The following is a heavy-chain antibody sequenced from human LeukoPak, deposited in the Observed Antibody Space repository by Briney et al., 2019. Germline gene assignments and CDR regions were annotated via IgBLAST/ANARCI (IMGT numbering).Heavy chain of an antibody. CDR2: ISFVESSE. V-gene: IGHV3-30*18. D-gene: IGHD5-12*01. CDR1: GFTFSNYG. CDR3: AKEVGYGSPYFDY. J-gene: IGHJ4*02. Sequence: QPGGSLRLSCAASGFTFSNYGMHWVRQAPGKGLEWVALISFVESSEYYADSVKGRFSISRDNSKNTLYLQMNNARVDDTAVYYCAKEVGYGSPYFDYWGQGTLVTVSS.